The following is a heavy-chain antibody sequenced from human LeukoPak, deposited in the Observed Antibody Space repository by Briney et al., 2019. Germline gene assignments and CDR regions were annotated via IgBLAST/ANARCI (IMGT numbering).Heavy chain of an antibody. D-gene: IGHD6-6*01. J-gene: IGHJ5*02. Sequence: SETLSLTCAVYGGSFSGYYWSWIRQPPGKGLEWIGEINHSGSTNYNPSLKSRVTISVDTSKNQFSLKLSSVTAADTAVYYCARGGRGIAARRASNWFDPWGQGTLVTVSS. V-gene: IGHV4-34*01. CDR2: INHSGST. CDR1: GGSFSGYY. CDR3: ARGGRGIAARRASNWFDP.